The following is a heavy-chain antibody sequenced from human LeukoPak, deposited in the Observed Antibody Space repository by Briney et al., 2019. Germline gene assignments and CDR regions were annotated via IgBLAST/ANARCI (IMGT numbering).Heavy chain of an antibody. J-gene: IGHJ4*02. CDR2: IRSKAYGGTT. CDR3: TTGGSYLDFDY. V-gene: IGHV3-49*04. CDR1: GFTVGNYA. Sequence: GGSLTLSCTASGFTVGNYAMSWVRQPPGKGLEWVGFIRSKAYGGTTEYAASVKGRFTISRDDSKSIAYLQMNSLKAEDTAVYYCTTGGSYLDFDYWGQGTLVTVSS. D-gene: IGHD1-26*01.